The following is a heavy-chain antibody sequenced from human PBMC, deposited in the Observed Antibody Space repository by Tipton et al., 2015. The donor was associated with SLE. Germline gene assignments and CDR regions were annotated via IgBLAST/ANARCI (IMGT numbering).Heavy chain of an antibody. Sequence: SLRLSCAASGFTVSSNYMSWVRQAPGKGLERVSVIYSGGSTYYADSVKGRFTISRDNSKNTLYLQMNSLRAEDTAVYYCARGGNYGVEYCYGMDVWGQGTTVTVSS. CDR2: IYSGGST. J-gene: IGHJ6*02. D-gene: IGHD4-17*01. CDR1: GFTVSSNY. CDR3: ARGGNYGVEYCYGMDV. V-gene: IGHV3-53*05.